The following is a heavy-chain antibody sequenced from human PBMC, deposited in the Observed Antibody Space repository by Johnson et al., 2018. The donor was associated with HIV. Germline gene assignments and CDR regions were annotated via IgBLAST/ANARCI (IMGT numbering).Heavy chain of an antibody. Sequence: VQLVESGGGLVEPGGSLRLSCAASGFTFSNAWMSWVRQAPGKGLEWDGRIQSKTDGGTTDYASPVKGRFTIPRHDSKNMLYLQMNSLKTEDTAVYYSSTDGDRSGWNRDAFDIWGQGTMVNVSS. D-gene: IGHD6-25*01. V-gene: IGHV3-15*01. J-gene: IGHJ3*02. CDR3: STDGDRSGWNRDAFDI. CDR1: GFTFSNAW. CDR2: IQSKTDGGTT.